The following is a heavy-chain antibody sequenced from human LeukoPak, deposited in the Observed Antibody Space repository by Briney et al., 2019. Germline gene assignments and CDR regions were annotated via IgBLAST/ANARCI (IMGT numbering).Heavy chain of an antibody. Sequence: PSETLSLTCAVYGGSFSGYYWSWIRQPPGKGLEWIGEINHSGSTNYNPSLKSRVTISVDTSKNQFSLKLSSVTAADTAVYYCARLGIEDDYSNVFDYWGQGTLVTVSS. V-gene: IGHV4-34*01. CDR2: INHSGST. CDR3: ARLGIEDDYSNVFDY. D-gene: IGHD4-11*01. J-gene: IGHJ4*02. CDR1: GGSFSGYY.